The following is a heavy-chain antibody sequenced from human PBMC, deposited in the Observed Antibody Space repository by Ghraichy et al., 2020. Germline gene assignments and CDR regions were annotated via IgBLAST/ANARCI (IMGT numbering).Heavy chain of an antibody. CDR3: VIDGDNYKFDF. J-gene: IGHJ4*02. CDR1: GFTFSRSW. V-gene: IGHV3-74*01. Sequence: LSLTCAASGFTFSRSWMHWVRQAPGKGLVWVSRIKGDGSDKRYADSVRGRFTIPRDNAKNTLFLQMNSLRADDTAVYYWVIDGDNYKFDFWGQGNLVTV. D-gene: IGHD4-17*01. CDR2: IKGDGSDK.